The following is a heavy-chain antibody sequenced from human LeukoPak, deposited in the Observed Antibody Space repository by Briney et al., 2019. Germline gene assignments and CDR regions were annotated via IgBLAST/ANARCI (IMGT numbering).Heavy chain of an antibody. CDR1: GFTFSSYG. CDR3: ARVSGGAFDV. V-gene: IGHV3-30*02. D-gene: IGHD2-15*01. Sequence: GSLRLSCAASGFTFSSYGMHWVRQAPGKGLEWVAFIRYDGSNEYYADSVKGRFTISRDNTKNTLYLQMNSLRADDTAVYYCARVSGGAFDVWGQGTLVTVSS. J-gene: IGHJ3*01. CDR2: IRYDGSNE.